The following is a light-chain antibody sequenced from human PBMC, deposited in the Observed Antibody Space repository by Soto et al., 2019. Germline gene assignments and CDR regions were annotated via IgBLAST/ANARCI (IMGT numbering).Light chain of an antibody. Sequence: EIQMTQSPSSVSSSVGDRVTISCRASQTISNWLAWYQQKPGKAPKLLIYDASSLESGVPSRFSGSGSGTEFSLTISSLQPDDFATYYCQQYNHYWTFGQGTKVDIK. J-gene: IGKJ1*01. V-gene: IGKV1-5*01. CDR1: QTISNW. CDR3: QQYNHYWT. CDR2: DAS.